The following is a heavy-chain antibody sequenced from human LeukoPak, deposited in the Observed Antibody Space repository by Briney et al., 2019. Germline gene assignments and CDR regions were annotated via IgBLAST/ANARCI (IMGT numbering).Heavy chain of an antibody. CDR1: GFTISSYA. CDR3: ATLGQRYCSGGSCYTSGSSDY. Sequence: GGSLRLSCAASGFTISSYAMSWVRQAPGKGLGWVSAISGSGGSTYYADSVKGRFTISRDNSKNTLYLQMNSLRAEDTAVYYCATLGQRYCSGGSCYTSGSSDYWGQGTLVTVSS. D-gene: IGHD2-15*01. V-gene: IGHV3-23*01. CDR2: ISGSGGST. J-gene: IGHJ4*02.